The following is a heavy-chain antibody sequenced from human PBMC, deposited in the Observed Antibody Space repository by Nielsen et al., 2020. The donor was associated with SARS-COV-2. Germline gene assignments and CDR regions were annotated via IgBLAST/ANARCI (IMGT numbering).Heavy chain of an antibody. Sequence: GESLKISCAASGFTVSTNYMSWVRQAPGKGLEWVAVIHSSGTTYYADSVKGRFTISRDDSKNTLYLQMNSLRAEDTAVYYCAKALSSSLNYYGMDVWGQGTTVTVSS. V-gene: IGHV3-66*03. J-gene: IGHJ6*02. CDR2: IHSSGTT. CDR3: AKALSSSLNYYGMDV. CDR1: GFTVSTNY. D-gene: IGHD6-13*01.